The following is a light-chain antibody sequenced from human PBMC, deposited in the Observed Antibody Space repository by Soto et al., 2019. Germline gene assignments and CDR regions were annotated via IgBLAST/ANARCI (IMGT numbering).Light chain of an antibody. Sequence: DIQMTQSPSSLSVSVGDRVTITCRASQSIVSYLNWYQQKLGKARKHQIYTASNLQRGVPSSFSSTGPGTHIALTISSLQHEAFATYYCQQSYSTPRTFGQGTKLEIK. CDR3: QQSYSTPRT. CDR1: QSIVSY. V-gene: IGKV1-39*01. J-gene: IGKJ2*02. CDR2: TAS.